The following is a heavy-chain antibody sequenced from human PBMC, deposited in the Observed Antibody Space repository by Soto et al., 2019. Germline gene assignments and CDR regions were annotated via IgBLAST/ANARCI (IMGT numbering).Heavy chain of an antibody. D-gene: IGHD3-10*01. CDR2: IIHSGST. J-gene: IGHJ4*02. V-gene: IGHV4-34*01. Sequence: QVQLQQWGAGLLKPSETLSLTSAVYGGSFSGYYWSWIRQPPGKGLEWIGEIIHSGSTNYNPSLKSRVTLAVDTAKNQSSLKLSSVTAADTAVYYCARGRVVRGSYVTLDYWGQGTLVTVSS. CDR1: GGSFSGYY. CDR3: ARGRVVRGSYVTLDY.